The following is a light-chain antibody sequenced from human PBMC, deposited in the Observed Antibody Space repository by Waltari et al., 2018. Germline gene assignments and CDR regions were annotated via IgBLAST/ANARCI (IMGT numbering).Light chain of an antibody. CDR2: DAS. Sequence: EIVLTQSPGTLSLSPGERATLSCRASQSVGKYLVWYQQKPGQAPRLLIYDASIRATGIPDRVSGSGSGTDFSLTISRLEPEDSAVYYCQKYVNLPATFGQGTKVEI. V-gene: IGKV3-20*01. CDR1: QSVGKY. J-gene: IGKJ1*01. CDR3: QKYVNLPAT.